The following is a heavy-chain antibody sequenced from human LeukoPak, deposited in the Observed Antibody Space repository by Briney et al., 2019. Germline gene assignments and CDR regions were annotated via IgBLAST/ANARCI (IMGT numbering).Heavy chain of an antibody. J-gene: IGHJ5*02. CDR3: AREDPYDFWSGYYLSDP. D-gene: IGHD3-3*01. CDR2: IYTSGST. Sequence: KPSETLSLTCTVSGGSISSYYWSWIRQPAGKGLEWIGRIYTSGSTNYNPSLKSRVTMSVDTSKNQFSLKLSSLTAADTAVYYCAREDPYDFWSGYYLSDPWGQGTLVTVSS. V-gene: IGHV4-4*07. CDR1: GGSISSYY.